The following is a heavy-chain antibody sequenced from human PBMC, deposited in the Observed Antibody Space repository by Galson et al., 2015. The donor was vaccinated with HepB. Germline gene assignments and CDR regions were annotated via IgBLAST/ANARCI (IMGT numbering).Heavy chain of an antibody. D-gene: IGHD2-2*01. V-gene: IGHV3-23*01. CDR2: ISGSGTTI. Sequence: SLRLSCAASGFTFSNYAMSWVRQAPGKGLEWVSGISGSGTTIKYADSVKGRFTITRDNSKNMLYMQMSSLRAEDTAVYYRANGCSYTKCANYFFDMAVWGEGTTVTVSS. CDR1: GFTFSNYA. J-gene: IGHJ6*03. CDR3: ANGCSYTKCANYFFDMAV.